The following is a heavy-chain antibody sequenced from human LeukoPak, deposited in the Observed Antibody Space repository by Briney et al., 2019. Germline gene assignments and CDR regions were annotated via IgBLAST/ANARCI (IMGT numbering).Heavy chain of an antibody. D-gene: IGHD3-16*01. J-gene: IGHJ4*02. CDR3: VIMITFRGVGY. V-gene: IGHV3-23*01. CDR1: GFTFSSYS. CDR2: ISGSGGST. Sequence: GGSLRLSCAASGFTFSSYSMTWVRQAPGKGLEWVSAISGSGGSTYYADSVKGRFTISRDNSKNSLYLQMNSLRAEDTAVYYCVIMITFRGVGYWGPGTLVTVSS.